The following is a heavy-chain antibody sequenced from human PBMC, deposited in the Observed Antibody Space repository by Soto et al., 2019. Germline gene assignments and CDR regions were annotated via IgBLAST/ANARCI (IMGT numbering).Heavy chain of an antibody. CDR1: VGSISSSSYY. CDR2: IYYSGSN. J-gene: IGHJ4*02. V-gene: IGHV4-39*01. Sequence: QLQLQESGPGLVKPSETLSLTCTVPVGSISSSSYYWGWIRQPPGKGLEWIGSIYYSGSNYYNLSLKSRVTISVDPSKNQFSLKLSSVTAADTAVYFCARLPGYCSGDSGRIDYCGQGTLVTVSS. CDR3: ARLPGYCSGDSGRIDY. D-gene: IGHD2-15*01.